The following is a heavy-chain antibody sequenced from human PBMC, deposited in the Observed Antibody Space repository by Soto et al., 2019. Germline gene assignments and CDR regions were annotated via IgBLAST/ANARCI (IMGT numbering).Heavy chain of an antibody. V-gene: IGHV3-74*01. CDR2: INGDGSST. Sequence: QPGGSLRLSCAASGVTFSTYWMHWVRQAPGKGLVWVSRINGDGSSTAYADSVKGRFTISRDNAKKTLFLQMNSLRADDTAMYYCARDLGSWGQGTLVTVSS. CDR3: ARDLGS. D-gene: IGHD3-16*01. J-gene: IGHJ5*02. CDR1: GVTFSTYW.